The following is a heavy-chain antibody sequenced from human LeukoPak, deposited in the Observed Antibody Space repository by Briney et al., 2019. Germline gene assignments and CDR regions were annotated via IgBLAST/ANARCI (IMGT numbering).Heavy chain of an antibody. D-gene: IGHD3-10*01. CDR1: GFTFSSYG. CDR3: AKSLDRGGADYFDY. Sequence: GGSLRLSCAASGFTFSSYGMHWGRQAPGKGLEWVAFIRYDGSNKYYADSVKGRFTISRDNSTNTLYLQMNRLRAEDTAVYYCAKSLDRGGADYFDYWGQGTLVTVSS. J-gene: IGHJ4*02. V-gene: IGHV3-30*02. CDR2: IRYDGSNK.